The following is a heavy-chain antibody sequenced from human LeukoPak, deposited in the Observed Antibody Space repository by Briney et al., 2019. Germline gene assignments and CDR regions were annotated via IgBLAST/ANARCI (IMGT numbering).Heavy chain of an antibody. CDR2: INPNSGGT. D-gene: IGHD3-3*01. CDR3: ARIPPDDFWSGPKYYFDY. V-gene: IGHV1-2*02. J-gene: IGHJ4*02. Sequence: ASVKVSCKASGYTFTGYYMHWVRQAPGQGLEWMGWINPNSGGTNYAQKFQGRVTMTRDTSISTAYMELSRLRSDDTAVYYCARIPPDDFWSGPKYYFDYWGQGTLVTVSP. CDR1: GYTFTGYY.